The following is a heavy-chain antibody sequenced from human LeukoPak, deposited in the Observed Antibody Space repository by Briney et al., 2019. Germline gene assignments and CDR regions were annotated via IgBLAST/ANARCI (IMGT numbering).Heavy chain of an antibody. D-gene: IGHD6-19*01. CDR1: GFTSSSYG. J-gene: IGHJ4*02. Sequence: GGSLRLSCAASGFTSSSYGMHWVREAPGKGLEWVAFIRYDGSNKYYADSVKGRFTISRDNSKNTLYLQMHSLRAEDTAVYYCAKVPIAVAGIIDFWGQGTLVTASS. V-gene: IGHV3-30*02. CDR3: AKVPIAVAGIIDF. CDR2: IRYDGSNK.